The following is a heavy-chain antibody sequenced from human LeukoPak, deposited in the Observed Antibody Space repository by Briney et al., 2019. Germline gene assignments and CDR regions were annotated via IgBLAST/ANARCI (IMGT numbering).Heavy chain of an antibody. CDR1: GGSISSSSYY. J-gene: IGHJ3*02. CDR3: ARHTGYDILTGYYRDDAFDI. CDR2: IYYSGST. V-gene: IGHV4-39*01. D-gene: IGHD3-9*01. Sequence: SETLSLTCTVSGGSISSSSYYWGWIRQPPGKGLEWIGSIYYSGSTYYNPSLKSRFTISVDTSKNQFSLKLSSVAAADTAVYYCARHTGYDILTGYYRDDAFDIWGQGTMVTVSS.